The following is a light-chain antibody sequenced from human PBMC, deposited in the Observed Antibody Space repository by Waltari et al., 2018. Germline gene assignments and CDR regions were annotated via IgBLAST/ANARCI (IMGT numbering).Light chain of an antibody. J-gene: IGKJ4*01. Sequence: DVQVTQSPSSLSASVGDSFTLTSRTSQAIDRYLIWYQQKPGNAPKLLIYAASYLQSGVPSRFSGSGSGTDFSLTISSLQPEDFAVYYCQQNYRTPTFGGGT. CDR2: AAS. CDR3: QQNYRTPT. CDR1: QAIDRY. V-gene: IGKV1-39*01.